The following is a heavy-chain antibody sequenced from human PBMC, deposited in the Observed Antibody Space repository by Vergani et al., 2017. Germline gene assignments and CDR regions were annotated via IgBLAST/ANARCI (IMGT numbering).Heavy chain of an antibody. J-gene: IGHJ4*02. CDR2: IGKDGINT. D-gene: IGHD2-21*02. CDR1: GFTFRNFG. Sequence: QVQLVESAGGVVQPGGSLRLPFAASGFTFRNFGMHWIRQAPGKGLEWLAYIGKDGINTRYRAAVKGRFTVSRDNSKDILYLQMDSLRSEDTALYYCAKYLRDSTDGLPDSWGPGTLVIVSS. V-gene: IGHV3-30*02. CDR3: AKYLRDSTDGLPDS.